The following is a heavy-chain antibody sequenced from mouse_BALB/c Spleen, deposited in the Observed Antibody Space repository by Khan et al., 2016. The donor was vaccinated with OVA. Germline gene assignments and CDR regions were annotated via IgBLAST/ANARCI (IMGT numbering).Heavy chain of an antibody. J-gene: IGHJ3*01. V-gene: IGHV5-4*02. Sequence: EVQLVESGGGLVKPGGSLKLSCAASGFTFSDYYMYWVRQTPEKRLEWVATISDGGSYTYYSDSVKGRFTITRDNAKNNLYLQMSSLKAEDTAMYYCARGGDGTFAYWGQGTLVTVSA. CDR2: ISDGGSYT. CDR1: GFTFSDYY. CDR3: ARGGDGTFAY.